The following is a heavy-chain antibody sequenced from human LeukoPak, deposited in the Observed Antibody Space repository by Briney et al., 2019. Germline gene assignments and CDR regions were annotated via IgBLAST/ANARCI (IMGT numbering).Heavy chain of an antibody. CDR2: ISYDGSNK. CDR1: GITFSSYG. D-gene: IGHD6-13*01. J-gene: IGHJ4*02. Sequence: GRSLRLSCAASGITFSSYGMHWVRQAPGKGLEWVAVISYDGSNKYYADSVKGRFTISRDNSKNTLYLQMNSLRAEDTAVYYCARDSSRYAAAGIYLDYWGQGTLVTVSS. CDR3: ARDSSRYAAAGIYLDY. V-gene: IGHV3-30*03.